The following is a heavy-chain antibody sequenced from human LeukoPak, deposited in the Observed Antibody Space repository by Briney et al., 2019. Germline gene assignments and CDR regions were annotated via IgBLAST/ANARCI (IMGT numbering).Heavy chain of an antibody. J-gene: IGHJ3*02. CDR2: IGGSGGPT. V-gene: IGHV3-23*01. CDR1: GFSFSSYA. Sequence: PGGSLRLSCAASGFSFSSYAMTWVRQAPGKGLEWVSAIGGSGGPTYYADSVKGRFTISRDNGKNSLYLQMNSLRDEDTAVYYCARSFDIWGQGTMVTVSS. CDR3: ARSFDI.